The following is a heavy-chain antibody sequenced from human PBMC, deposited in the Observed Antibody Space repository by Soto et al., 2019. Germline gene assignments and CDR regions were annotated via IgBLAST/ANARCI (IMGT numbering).Heavy chain of an antibody. CDR3: ARTYCSSTSCPYYYYYGMDV. Sequence: QVQLVQSGAEVKKPGSSVKVSCKASGGTFSSYAISWVRQAPGQGLEWMGGIIPIFGTANYAQKFQGRVTITADESTSTAYMELSSLRSEETAVYYCARTYCSSTSCPYYYYYGMDVWGQGTTVTVSS. V-gene: IGHV1-69*01. J-gene: IGHJ6*02. CDR1: GGTFSSYA. CDR2: IIPIFGTA. D-gene: IGHD2-2*01.